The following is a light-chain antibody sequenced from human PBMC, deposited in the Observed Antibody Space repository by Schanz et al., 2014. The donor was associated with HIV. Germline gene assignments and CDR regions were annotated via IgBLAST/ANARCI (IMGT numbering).Light chain of an antibody. J-gene: IGLJ2*01. V-gene: IGLV2-8*01. CDR1: SSDVGGYKY. CDR2: EAT. Sequence: QSALTQPPSASGSPGQSVTISCTGTSSDVGGYKYVSWYQQHPGKAPKLLIYEATQRPAGVPDRFSGSKSGNTASLTISGLQAEDEGQYYCCSYADRNIVLFGGGTKLTVL. CDR3: CSYADRNIVL.